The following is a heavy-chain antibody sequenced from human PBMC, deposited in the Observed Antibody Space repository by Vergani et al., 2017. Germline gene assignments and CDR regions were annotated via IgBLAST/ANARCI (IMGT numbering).Heavy chain of an antibody. D-gene: IGHD1-1*01. V-gene: IGHV1-69*12. CDR3: ARDRSVTGTTGDYGGIDG. CDR2: IIPIFGTA. Sequence: QVQLVQSGAEVKKPGSSVKVSCKASGGTFSSYAISWVRQAPGQGLEWMGGIIPIFGTANYAQKFQGRVTITADESTSTAYMELSSLRSEDTAVYYCARDRSVTGTTGDYGGIDGWGQGTTVTVSS. CDR1: GGTFSSYA. J-gene: IGHJ6*02.